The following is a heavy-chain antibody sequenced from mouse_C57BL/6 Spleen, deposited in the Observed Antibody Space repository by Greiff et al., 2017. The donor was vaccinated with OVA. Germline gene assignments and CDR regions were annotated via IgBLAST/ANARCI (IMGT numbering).Heavy chain of an antibody. J-gene: IGHJ2*01. CDR1: GYTFTSYW. CDR2: IYPGSGST. D-gene: IGHD1-1*01. V-gene: IGHV1-55*01. CDR3: AGGDYGSTIQGD. Sequence: QVQLQQPGAELVKPGASVKMSCKASGYTFTSYWITWVKQRPGQGLEWIGDIYPGSGSTNYNEKFKSKATLTVDKSSSTAYMQLSSLTSEDSACYYRAGGDYGSTIQGDWGQGTTLTVAS.